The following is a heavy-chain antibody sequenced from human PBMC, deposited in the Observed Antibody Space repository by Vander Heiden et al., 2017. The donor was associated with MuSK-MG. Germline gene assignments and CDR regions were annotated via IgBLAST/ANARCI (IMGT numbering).Heavy chain of an antibody. CDR3: VREDTSSAAGGLDH. Sequence: QVQLVESGGRVVQPGRSLRLSCQAPGFPPSHYAMHWVRQAPGKGLDWVAGISFDGTSKYYADSVKGRFSISRDNSKNTLSLEMSSLRPEDTATYYCVREDTSSAAGGLDHWGQGTRVTVSP. D-gene: IGHD6-25*01. CDR1: GFPPSHYA. CDR2: ISFDGTSK. V-gene: IGHV3-30*03. J-gene: IGHJ4*02.